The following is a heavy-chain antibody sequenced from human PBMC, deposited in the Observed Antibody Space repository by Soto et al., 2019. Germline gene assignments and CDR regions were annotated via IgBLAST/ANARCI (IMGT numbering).Heavy chain of an antibody. D-gene: IGHD2-2*01. Sequence: EVQLVESGGGLVKPGGSLRLSCAASGFTFSSYSMNWVRQAPGQGLEWVSSISSSSSYIYYADSVKGRFTISRDNAKNSLYLQMNSLIAEDTAVYYCARDRDIVVVPAAILPGIAVAGDNGFDYWGQGTLVTVSS. CDR2: ISSSSSYI. V-gene: IGHV3-21*01. CDR1: GFTFSSYS. CDR3: ARDRDIVVVPAAILPGIAVAGDNGFDY. J-gene: IGHJ4*02.